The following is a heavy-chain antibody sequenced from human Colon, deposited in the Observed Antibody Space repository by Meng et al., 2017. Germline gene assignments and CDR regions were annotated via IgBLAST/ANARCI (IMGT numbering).Heavy chain of an antibody. D-gene: IGHD3-22*01. V-gene: IGHV1-18*01. J-gene: IGHJ4*02. CDR3: ARAAYYDSSGLQSIGY. Sequence: ASVKVSCKASGYTFTSYGISWVRQAPGQGLEWMGWISGYNGNTQYAQNLQDRVTMTTDTSTSTDYMELRSLRSDDTAVYYCARAAYYDSSGLQSIGYWGQGTLVTVSS. CDR1: GYTFTSYG. CDR2: ISGYNGNT.